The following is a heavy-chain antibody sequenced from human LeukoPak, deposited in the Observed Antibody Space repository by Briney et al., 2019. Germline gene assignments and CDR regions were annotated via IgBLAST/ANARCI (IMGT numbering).Heavy chain of an antibody. V-gene: IGHV3-64*01. CDR2: ISSNGGST. CDR3: ARVGRGIAAAGFGAFDI. D-gene: IGHD6-13*01. J-gene: IGHJ3*02. Sequence: GGSLGLSCAASGFTFSSYAMHWVRQAPGKGLEYVSTISSNGGSTYYANSLRGRFTISRDNSKNTLYLQMGSLRAEDMAVYYCARVGRGIAAAGFGAFDIWGQGAMLTVSS. CDR1: GFTFSSYA.